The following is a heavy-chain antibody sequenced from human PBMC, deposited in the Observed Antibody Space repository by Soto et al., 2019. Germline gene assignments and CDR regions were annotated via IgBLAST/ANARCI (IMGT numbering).Heavy chain of an antibody. D-gene: IGHD1-7*01. Sequence: PSETLSLTCAVYGGSFSGYYWSWIRQPPGKGLEWIGEINHSGSTNYNPSLKSRVTISVDTSKNQFSLKLSSVTAADTAVYYCARRGTFRGYFGYWGQRTLVTVSS. CDR3: ARRGTFRGYFGY. CDR2: INHSGST. CDR1: GGSFSGYY. J-gene: IGHJ4*02. V-gene: IGHV4-34*01.